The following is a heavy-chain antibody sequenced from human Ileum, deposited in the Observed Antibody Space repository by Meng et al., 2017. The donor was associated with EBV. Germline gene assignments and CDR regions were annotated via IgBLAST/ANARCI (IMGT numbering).Heavy chain of an antibody. J-gene: IGHJ4*02. D-gene: IGHD2-21*02. CDR2: VSYTGST. CDR3: ARERGGGDRGIH. V-gene: IGHV4-61*01. Sequence: PLQESGPGLMKHWSTLSPTCFVTKYSVTSYHYCWTWIRQPPGKGLEWIGYVSYTGSTNYNSSLKRRVTISVDTSKNQFSLKLTSVTAADTAVYYCARERGGGDRGIHWGQGALVTVSS. CDR1: KYSVTSYHYC.